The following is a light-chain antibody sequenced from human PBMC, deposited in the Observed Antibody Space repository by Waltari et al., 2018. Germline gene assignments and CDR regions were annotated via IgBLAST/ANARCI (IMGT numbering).Light chain of an antibody. V-gene: IGLV2-11*01. CDR1: SSDVGSYNL. Sequence: QSALTQPRSVSGSPGQSVTISCSGTSSDVGSYNLVSWYQQHPGNAPTLLIYDVVKRPSGVLDRFSGSKSGNTASLTISGLQTEDESDYYCCSYAGSYTFVFGGGTQLTVL. CDR2: DVV. J-gene: IGLJ7*01. CDR3: CSYAGSYTFV.